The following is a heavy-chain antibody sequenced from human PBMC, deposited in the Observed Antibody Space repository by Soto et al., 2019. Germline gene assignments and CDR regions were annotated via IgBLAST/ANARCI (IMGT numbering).Heavy chain of an antibody. CDR2: IPYDGSNK. D-gene: IGHD5-18*01. CDR1: GFTFSSYG. CDR3: ANGGYSYGPFDY. Sequence: GGSLRLSCAASGFTFSSYGMHWVRQAPGKGLEWVAVIPYDGSNKYYADSVKGRFTISRDNSKNTLYLQMNSLRAEDTAVYYCANGGYSYGPFDYWGQGTLVTVSS. V-gene: IGHV3-30*18. J-gene: IGHJ4*02.